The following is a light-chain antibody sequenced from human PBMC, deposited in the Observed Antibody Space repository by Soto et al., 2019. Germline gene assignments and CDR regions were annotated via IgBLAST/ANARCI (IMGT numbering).Light chain of an antibody. J-gene: IGKJ5*01. CDR1: QSAGNF. CDR2: YIS. CDR3: QQYNNWPPIT. V-gene: IGKV3D-15*01. Sequence: EIVMTQSPAALSVSPGETASLSCRASQSAGNFLAWYQQKPGQAPRLLIYYISTRATGIPARFSGSGSGTEFTLTINSLQSEDSAVYYCQQYNNWPPITFGQGTRLEIK.